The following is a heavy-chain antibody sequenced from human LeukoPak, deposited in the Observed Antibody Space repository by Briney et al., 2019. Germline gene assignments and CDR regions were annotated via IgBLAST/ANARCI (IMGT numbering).Heavy chain of an antibody. CDR1: GGSISSGGYY. D-gene: IGHD3-22*01. J-gene: IGHJ4*02. CDR3: ARRGGGYYDSSGYADY. CDR2: IYYSGST. V-gene: IGHV4-31*03. Sequence: SETLSLTCTVSGGSISSGGYYWSWIRQHAGKGLEWIGYIYYSGSTYYNPSLKSRVTISVDTSKNQFSLKLSSVTAADTAVYYCARRGGGYYDSSGYADYWGQGTLVTVSS.